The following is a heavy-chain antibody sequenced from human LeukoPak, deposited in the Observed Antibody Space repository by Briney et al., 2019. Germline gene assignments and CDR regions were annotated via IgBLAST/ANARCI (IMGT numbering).Heavy chain of an antibody. CDR1: GDSVSSNSAA. Sequence: SQTLSLTCAISGDSVSSNSAAWSWIRQSPSRGLEWLGRTYYRSKWYNDYAVSVKSRITINPDTSKNQFSLQLNSVTPEDTAVYFCTRGGYYGLDVWGQGTTVTVSS. CDR2: TYYRSKWYN. V-gene: IGHV6-1*01. CDR3: TRGGYYGLDV. J-gene: IGHJ6*02.